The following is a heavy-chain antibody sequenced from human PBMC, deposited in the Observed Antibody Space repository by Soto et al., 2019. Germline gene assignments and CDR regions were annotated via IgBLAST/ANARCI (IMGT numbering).Heavy chain of an antibody. J-gene: IGHJ3*02. CDR3: GRGGMGGHDAFDI. CDR1: GYTFTGYY. V-gene: IGHV1-2*04. Sequence: ASVKVSCKASGYTFTGYYMHWVRQAPGQGLEWMGWINPNSGGTNYAQKFQGWVTMTRDTSISTAYMELSRLRSDATAVYGGGRGGMGGHDAFDIWGQGTMVTVSS. CDR2: INPNSGGT. D-gene: IGHD3-16*01.